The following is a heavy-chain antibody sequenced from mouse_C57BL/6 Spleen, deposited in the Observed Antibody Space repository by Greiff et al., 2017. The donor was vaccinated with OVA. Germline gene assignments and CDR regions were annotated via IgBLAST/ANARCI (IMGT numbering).Heavy chain of an antibody. CDR3: ARRDSSGSFAY. D-gene: IGHD3-2*02. V-gene: IGHV5-6*02. J-gene: IGHJ3*01. CDR1: GFTFSSYG. Sequence: EVKLMESGGDLVKPGGSLKLSCAASGFTFSSYGMSWVRQTPDKRLEWVATISSGGSYTYYPDSVKGRFTISRDNAKNTLYLQMSSLKSEDTAMYYCARRDSSGSFAYWGQGTLVTVSA. CDR2: ISSGGSYT.